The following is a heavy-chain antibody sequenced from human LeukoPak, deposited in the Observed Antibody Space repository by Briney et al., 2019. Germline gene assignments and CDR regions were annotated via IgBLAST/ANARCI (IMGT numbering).Heavy chain of an antibody. CDR3: ARELLTLNPSDVYAFDI. Sequence: GGSLRLSCAASGFTFGDYYMSWIRQAPGKGLEGLSYISSRGTTIYYGDSVKGRFTISRDNSMNLLYLQMNGLRAEDTAVYYCARELLTLNPSDVYAFDISGQGTLVTVSS. D-gene: IGHD3-16*01. J-gene: IGHJ3*02. CDR1: GFTFGDYY. V-gene: IGHV3-11*01. CDR2: ISSRGTTI.